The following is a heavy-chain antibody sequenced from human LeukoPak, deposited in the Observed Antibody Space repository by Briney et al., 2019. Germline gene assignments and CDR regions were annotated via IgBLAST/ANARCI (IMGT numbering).Heavy chain of an antibody. V-gene: IGHV4-31*03. D-gene: IGHD5-24*01. CDR2: IYYSGST. CDR1: GGSISSGGYY. J-gene: IGHJ4*02. Sequence: SQTLSLTCTVSGGSISSGGYYWSWIRQHPGKGLEWIGYIYYSGSTYYNPSLKSRVTISVDTSKNQFSLKLSSVAAADTAVYYCASGSRLQFLYWGQGTLVTVSS. CDR3: ASGSRLQFLY.